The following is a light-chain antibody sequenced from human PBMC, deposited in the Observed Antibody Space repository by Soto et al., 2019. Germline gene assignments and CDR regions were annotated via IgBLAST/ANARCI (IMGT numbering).Light chain of an antibody. CDR2: WAS. CDR1: QSVLYWSNNKNY. J-gene: IGKJ4*01. CDR3: QQYYTAPLT. V-gene: IGKV4-1*01. Sequence: SCWSSQSVLYWSNNKNYLAWYQQKPGQPPKLVINWASTRESGVPDRFSGSGSGTDFTLTISSLQAEDVATYYCQQYYTAPLTFGGGTKVEIK.